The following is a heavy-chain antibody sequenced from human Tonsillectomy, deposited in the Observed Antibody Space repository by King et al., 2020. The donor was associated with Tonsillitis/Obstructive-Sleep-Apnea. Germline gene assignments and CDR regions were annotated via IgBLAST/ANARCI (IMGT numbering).Heavy chain of an antibody. V-gene: IGHV4-59*08. J-gene: IGHJ6*03. CDR2: IYYSGST. Sequence: QLQESGPGLVKPSETLSLTCTVSDDSISDYQWSWIRQPPGKGLEWIGYIYYSGSTNSNPSLKSRVTISVNTSKNQFSLKLSSVTAADTAVYFCARQRAGGGNSYDYSDYMDVWGKGTTVTVSS. CDR1: DDSISDYQ. CDR3: ARQRAGGGNSYDYSDYMDV. D-gene: IGHD5-12*01.